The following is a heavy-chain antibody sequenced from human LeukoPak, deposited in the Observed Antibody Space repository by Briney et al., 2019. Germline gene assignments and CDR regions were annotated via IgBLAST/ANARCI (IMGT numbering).Heavy chain of an antibody. CDR2: IIPILGIA. CDR3: ARDGMYYYDSSGYLS. J-gene: IGHJ5*02. Sequence: ASVKVSCKASGYTFTSYGISWVRQAPGQGLEWMGRIIPILGIANYAQKFQGRVTITADKSTSTAYMELSSLRSEDTAVYYCARDGMYYYDSSGYLSWGQGTLVTVSS. V-gene: IGHV1-69*04. CDR1: GYTFTSYG. D-gene: IGHD3-22*01.